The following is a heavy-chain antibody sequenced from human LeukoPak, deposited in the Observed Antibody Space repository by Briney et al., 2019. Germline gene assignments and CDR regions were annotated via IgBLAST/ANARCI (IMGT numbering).Heavy chain of an antibody. Sequence: SETLSLTCAVYGGSFSGYYWSWIRQPPGKGLEWIGEINHSGSTNYIPSLESRVTLSVDTSKNQFSLKFNSVTAADTAVYYCARNVHHETTFGVLMHYFDYWGQGTLVTVSS. J-gene: IGHJ4*02. CDR3: ARNVHHETTFGVLMHYFDY. CDR2: INHSGST. D-gene: IGHD3-16*01. CDR1: GGSFSGYY. V-gene: IGHV4-34*01.